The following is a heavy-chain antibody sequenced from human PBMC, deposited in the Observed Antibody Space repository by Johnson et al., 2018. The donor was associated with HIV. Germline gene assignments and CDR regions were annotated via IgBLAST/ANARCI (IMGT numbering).Heavy chain of an antibody. V-gene: IGHV3-30-3*01. CDR1: EFTFGSFT. Sequence: QVQLVESGGGVVQPGRSLTLSCAASEFTFGSFTMHWVRQAPGKGLEWVAVISYDASNKHYSASLHGRFTISSDISKNTLYLQMNSLRAEDTAVYYCASLIDYNFWSGYSVSDAFDIWGQGTMVTVSS. CDR2: ISYDASNK. CDR3: ASLIDYNFWSGYSVSDAFDI. J-gene: IGHJ3*02. D-gene: IGHD3-3*01.